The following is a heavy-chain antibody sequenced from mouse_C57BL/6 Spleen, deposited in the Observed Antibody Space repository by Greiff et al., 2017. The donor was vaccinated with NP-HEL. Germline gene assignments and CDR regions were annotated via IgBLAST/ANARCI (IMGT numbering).Heavy chain of an antibody. D-gene: IGHD2-4*01. CDR2: INPSNGGT. CDR3: ARVGGYDYDGWFAY. CDR1: GYTFTSYW. J-gene: IGHJ3*01. Sequence: VQLVESGTELVKPGASVKLSCKASGYTFTSYWMHWVKQRPGQGLEWIGNINPSNGGTNYNEKFKSKATLTVDKSSSPAYMQLSSLTSEDSAVYYCARVGGYDYDGWFAYWGQGTLVTVSA. V-gene: IGHV1-53*01.